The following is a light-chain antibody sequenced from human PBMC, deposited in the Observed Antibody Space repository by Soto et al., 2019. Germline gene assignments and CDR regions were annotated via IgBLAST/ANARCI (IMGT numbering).Light chain of an antibody. J-gene: IGKJ2*01. CDR2: AAS. Sequence: DIQMTQSPSSLSASVGDRVTITCRASQSISTYLTWYQQKPGEAPKVLIYAASSLQSVVSSRFSGRRCGTDFTLTIISLQPDDFSTYGCQQIYSTPYTFGQGTTLEI. V-gene: IGKV1-39*01. CDR3: QQIYSTPYT. CDR1: QSISTY.